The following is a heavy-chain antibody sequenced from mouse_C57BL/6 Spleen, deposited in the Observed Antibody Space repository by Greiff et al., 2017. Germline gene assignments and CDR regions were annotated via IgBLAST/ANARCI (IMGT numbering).Heavy chain of an antibody. CDR2: IDPSDSYT. V-gene: IGHV1-50*01. Sequence: QVQLQQPGAELVKPGASVKLSCKASGYTFTSYWMQWVKQRPGQGLEWIGEIDPSDSYTNYNQKFKGKATLTVDTSSSTAYMQLSSLTSEDSAVYYCARDRYSNYAMDYWGQGTSVTVSS. D-gene: IGHD2-5*01. CDR3: ARDRYSNYAMDY. J-gene: IGHJ4*01. CDR1: GYTFTSYW.